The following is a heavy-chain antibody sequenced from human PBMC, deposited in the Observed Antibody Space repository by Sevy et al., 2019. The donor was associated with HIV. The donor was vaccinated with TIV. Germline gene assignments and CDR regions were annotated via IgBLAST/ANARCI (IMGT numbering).Heavy chain of an antibody. Sequence: GESLKISCKGSGYSFTSYWIGWVRQMPGKGLEWMGIIYPGDSDTRYSPSFQGQVTISADKSISTAYLQWVSLKASDTAMYYCARLVSTSSNYYGSGSLNYYFDYWGQGTLVTVSS. J-gene: IGHJ4*02. CDR2: IYPGDSDT. CDR3: ARLVSTSSNYYGSGSLNYYFDY. CDR1: GYSFTSYW. D-gene: IGHD3-10*01. V-gene: IGHV5-51*01.